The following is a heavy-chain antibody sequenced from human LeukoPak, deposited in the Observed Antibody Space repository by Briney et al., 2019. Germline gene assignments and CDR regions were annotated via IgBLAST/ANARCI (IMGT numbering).Heavy chain of an antibody. D-gene: IGHD3-22*01. J-gene: IGHJ4*02. CDR1: GFTFSSYE. Sequence: GGSLRLSCAVSGFTFSSYEMNWVRQAPGKGLEWVSYISSSGGTTYYADSVKGRFPISRDNAKNSLYLQMNGLRAEDTAVYYCGRERDYYDSSGYYRSKQFDYWGQGTLVTVSS. CDR2: ISSSGGTT. CDR3: GRERDYYDSSGYYRSKQFDY. V-gene: IGHV3-48*03.